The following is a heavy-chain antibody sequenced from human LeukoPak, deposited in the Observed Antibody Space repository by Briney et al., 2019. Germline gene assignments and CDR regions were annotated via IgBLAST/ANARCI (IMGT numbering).Heavy chain of an antibody. CDR2: IYYSGNT. CDR3: ARGHGVPAALEYFQD. D-gene: IGHD2-2*01. V-gene: IGHV4-61*01. J-gene: IGHJ1*01. CDR1: NGSVNSANHY. Sequence: SETLSLTCTVSNGSVNSANHYWSWIRQRPGKGLEWIGYIYYSGNTNYNPSLKSRVTMSVDTSKNQFSLKLNSVTAADTAVYYCARGHGVPAALEYFQDWGQGTVVTVSS.